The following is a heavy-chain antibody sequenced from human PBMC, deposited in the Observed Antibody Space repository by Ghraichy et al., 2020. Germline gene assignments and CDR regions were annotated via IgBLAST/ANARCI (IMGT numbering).Heavy chain of an antibody. D-gene: IGHD3-22*01. CDR3: ARGIYYYDSSRTKPRPTYYGMDV. CDR2: IYPGDSDT. Sequence: GESLNISCKGSGYSFTSYWIGWVRQMPGKGLEWMGIIYPGDSDTRYSPSFQGQVTISADKSISTAYLQWSSLKASDTAMYYCARGIYYYDSSRTKPRPTYYGMDVWGQGTTVTVSS. CDR1: GYSFTSYW. J-gene: IGHJ6*02. V-gene: IGHV5-51*01.